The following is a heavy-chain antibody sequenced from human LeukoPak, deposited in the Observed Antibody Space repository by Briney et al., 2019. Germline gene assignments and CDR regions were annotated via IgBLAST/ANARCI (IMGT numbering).Heavy chain of an antibody. CDR1: GGSISSYY. V-gene: IGHV4-59*08. Sequence: PSETLSLTCTVSGGSISSYYWNWIRQPPGKGLEWIGYISYSGSTNYNPSLKSRVTISVDTSKNQFSLKLSSVTAADTAVYYCARLERFLEPSWGYWGQGTLVTVSS. CDR2: ISYSGST. CDR3: ARLERFLEPSWGY. D-gene: IGHD3-3*01. J-gene: IGHJ4*02.